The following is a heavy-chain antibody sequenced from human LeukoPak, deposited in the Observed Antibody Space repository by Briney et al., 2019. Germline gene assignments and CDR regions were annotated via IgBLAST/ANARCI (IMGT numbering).Heavy chain of an antibody. D-gene: IGHD2-15*01. J-gene: IGHJ4*02. CDR2: ISSSSSYI. CDR1: GFTFSSYS. CDR3: ASARGQGLLLVIDY. Sequence: GGSLRLSCAASGFTFSSYSMNWVRQAPGKGLEWVSSISSSSSYIYYADSVKGRFTISRDNAKNSLYLQMNSLRAEDTALYYCASARGQGLLLVIDYWGQGTLVTVSS. V-gene: IGHV3-21*04.